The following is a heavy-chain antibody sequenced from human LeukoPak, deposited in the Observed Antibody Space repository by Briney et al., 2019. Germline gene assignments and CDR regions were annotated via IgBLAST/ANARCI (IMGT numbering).Heavy chain of an antibody. CDR3: ARATHDYGDYVDYYYYYGMDV. V-gene: IGHV3-21*01. J-gene: IGHJ6*04. D-gene: IGHD4-17*01. Sequence: GGSLRLSCSASGFTFSSYSMNWVRQAPGKGREGGASISSSSSYIYYADSVKGRFTISRDNAKNSLYLQMNSLRAEDTAVYYCARATHDYGDYVDYYYYYGMDVWGKGTTVTVSS. CDR1: GFTFSSYS. CDR2: ISSSSSYI.